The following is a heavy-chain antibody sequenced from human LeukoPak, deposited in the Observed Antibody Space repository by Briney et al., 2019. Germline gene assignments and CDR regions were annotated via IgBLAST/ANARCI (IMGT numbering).Heavy chain of an antibody. CDR2: IIPIFGTA. Sequence: SVKVSCKASGGTFSSYAISWVRQAPGQGLEWMGGIIPIFGTANYAQKFQGRVTITADESTSTAYVELSRLTSDDTAVYYCARGGTICSGGDCYLNWLDPWGQGTLVTVSS. D-gene: IGHD2-21*02. V-gene: IGHV1-69*13. J-gene: IGHJ5*02. CDR3: ARGGTICSGGDCYLNWLDP. CDR1: GGTFSSYA.